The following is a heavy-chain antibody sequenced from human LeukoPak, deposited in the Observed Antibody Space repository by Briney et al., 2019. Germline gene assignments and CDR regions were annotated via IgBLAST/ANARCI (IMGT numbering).Heavy chain of an antibody. J-gene: IGHJ4*02. V-gene: IGHV3-33*01. Sequence: GGSLRLSCAASGFTFSTYGMHWGRQAPGKGLEWVATIWYDGSNKYYTDSVKGRFTISRDNSKDTLYLQMNSLRAEDTAVYYCARGYCSGGSCSSAAFFFDYWGQGTLVTVSS. CDR3: ARGYCSGGSCSSAAFFFDY. CDR2: IWYDGSNK. CDR1: GFTFSTYG. D-gene: IGHD2-15*01.